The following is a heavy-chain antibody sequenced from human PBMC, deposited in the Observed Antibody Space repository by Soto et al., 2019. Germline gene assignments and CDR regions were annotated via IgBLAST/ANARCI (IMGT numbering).Heavy chain of an antibody. CDR2: IDPSDSYT. CDR3: ASTGYPDMDV. J-gene: IGHJ6*02. D-gene: IGHD6-13*01. Sequence: PGESLKISCKGSGYSFTSYWISWVRQMPGKGLEWMGRIDPSDSYTNYSPSFQGHVTISADKSISTAYLQWSSLKASDTAMDYCASTGYPDMDVWGQGTTVTVS. V-gene: IGHV5-10-1*01. CDR1: GYSFTSYW.